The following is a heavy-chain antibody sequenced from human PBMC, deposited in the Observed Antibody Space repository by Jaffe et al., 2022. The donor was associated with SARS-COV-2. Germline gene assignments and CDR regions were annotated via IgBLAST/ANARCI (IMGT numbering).Heavy chain of an antibody. Sequence: QVQLVESGGGVVQPGRSLRLSCAASGFTFSSYGMHWVRQAPGKGLEWVAVIWYDGSNKYYADSVKGRFTISRDNSKNTLYLQMNSLRAEDTAVYYCARDRSTVTIDYYYGMDVWGQGTTVTVSS. J-gene: IGHJ6*02. CDR3: ARDRSTVTIDYYYGMDV. D-gene: IGHD4-17*01. V-gene: IGHV3-33*01. CDR1: GFTFSSYG. CDR2: IWYDGSNK.